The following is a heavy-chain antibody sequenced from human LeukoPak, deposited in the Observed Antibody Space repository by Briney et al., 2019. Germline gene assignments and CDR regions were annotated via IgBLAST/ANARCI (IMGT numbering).Heavy chain of an antibody. CDR1: GFTFSSYA. J-gene: IGHJ4*02. D-gene: IGHD6-6*01. CDR3: AKNQEWQLVVSFDY. V-gene: IGHV3-23*01. CDR2: ISGSGGST. Sequence: GGSLRLSCAASGFTFSSYAMSWVRQAPGKGLEWVSAISGSGGSTYYADSVKGRFSISRDNSKNILYLQMNSLRAEDTAVYYCAKNQEWQLVVSFDYWGQGTLVTVSS.